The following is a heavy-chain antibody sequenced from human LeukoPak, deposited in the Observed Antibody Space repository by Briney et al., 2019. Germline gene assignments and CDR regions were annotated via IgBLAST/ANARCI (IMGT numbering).Heavy chain of an antibody. CDR2: IKSKSDGGTT. D-gene: IGHD6-19*01. CDR3: TTVLVSGWYYRRFDD. CDR1: GFTFTNAW. J-gene: IGHJ4*02. Sequence: KPGGSLRLSCAASGFTFTNAWMSWVRQAPGKGLEWVGRIKSKSDGGTTDYAAPVKGRFTISRDDSKNTLYLQMNSLTTEDTAVYYCTTVLVSGWYYRRFDDWGQGTLVTVSS. V-gene: IGHV3-15*01.